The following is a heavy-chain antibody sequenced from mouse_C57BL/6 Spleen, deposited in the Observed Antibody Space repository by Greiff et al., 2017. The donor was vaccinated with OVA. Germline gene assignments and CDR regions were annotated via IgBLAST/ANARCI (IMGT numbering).Heavy chain of an antibody. CDR1: GFTFTDYY. Sequence: EVQGVESGGGLVQPGGSLSLSCAASGFTFTDYYMSWVRQPPGKALEWLGFIRNKANGYTTEYSASVKGRFTISRDNSQSILYLQMNALRAEDSATYYCARYIPPLFTTDWYFDVWGTGTTVTVSS. V-gene: IGHV7-3*01. D-gene: IGHD1-1*01. CDR3: ARYIPPLFTTDWYFDV. CDR2: IRNKANGYTT. J-gene: IGHJ1*03.